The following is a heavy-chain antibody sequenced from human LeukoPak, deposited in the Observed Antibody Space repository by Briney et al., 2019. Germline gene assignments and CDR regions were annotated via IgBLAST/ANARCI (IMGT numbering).Heavy chain of an antibody. D-gene: IGHD6-13*01. Sequence: ASVKVSCKASGYTFTSYDINWVRQATGQGLEWVGWMNPNSGNTGYAQKFQGRVTMTRNTSISTAYMELSSLRSEDTAVYYCARADDYSSSWCFDYWGQGTLVTVSS. CDR2: MNPNSGNT. CDR3: ARADDYSSSWCFDY. CDR1: GYTFTSYD. J-gene: IGHJ4*02. V-gene: IGHV1-8*01.